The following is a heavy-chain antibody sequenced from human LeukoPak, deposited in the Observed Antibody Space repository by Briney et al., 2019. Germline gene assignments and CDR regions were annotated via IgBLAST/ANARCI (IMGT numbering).Heavy chain of an antibody. J-gene: IGHJ4*02. V-gene: IGHV3-23*01. D-gene: IGHD4-23*01. Sequence: GGSLRLSCTTSGFIFAKYAMAWVRQSPGKGLEWVSTISASGADTYYADSVRGRFTISRDNSRNALYLQLSRLRVDDTAFYYCPKPLLTPGNWGPGTLVTVSS. CDR1: GFIFAKYA. CDR2: ISASGADT. CDR3: PKPLLTPGN.